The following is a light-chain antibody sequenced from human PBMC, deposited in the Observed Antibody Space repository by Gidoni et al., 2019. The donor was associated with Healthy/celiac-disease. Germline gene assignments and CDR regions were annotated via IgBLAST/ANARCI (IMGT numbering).Light chain of an antibody. CDR1: QDITNY. J-gene: IGKJ2*01. CDR3: QQYDTLPPT. CDR2: DAS. V-gene: IGKV1-33*01. Sequence: DIQLHQSPSSLSASVGDRVTITCQASQDITNYLNWYQHKPGKAPKLLIYDASNLETGVPSRVSGSGSGTDFTFTISSLQPEDIATYYCQQYDTLPPTFGQGTKLDIK.